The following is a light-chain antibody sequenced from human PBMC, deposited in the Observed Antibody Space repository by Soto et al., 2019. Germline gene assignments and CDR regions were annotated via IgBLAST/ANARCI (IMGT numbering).Light chain of an antibody. CDR2: GAS. CDR3: LQTSNFPRT. J-gene: IGKJ1*01. CDR1: QDTGNF. Sequence: DIQMTQSPSSVSASVGDRFTISCRASQDTGNFLAWYQQTPGKAPRLLIHGASSLSREIPSRFSGGGTGTHFTLTISGLQPEDLATYFCLQTSNFPRTFGQATKVDIK. V-gene: IGKV1-12*01.